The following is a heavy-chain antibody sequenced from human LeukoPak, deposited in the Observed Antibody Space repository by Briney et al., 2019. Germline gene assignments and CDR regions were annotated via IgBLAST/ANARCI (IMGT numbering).Heavy chain of an antibody. J-gene: IGHJ3*02. V-gene: IGHV4-34*01. CDR2: INHSGST. Sequence: PSETLSLTCAVYGGSFSGYYWSWIRQPPGKGLEWIGEINHSGSTNYNPSLKSRVTISQDKTRNQFSLKLSSVTAADTAVYYCARKFGRGTFDTWGQGTLVTVSS. CDR1: GGSFSGYY. D-gene: IGHD3-16*01. CDR3: ARKFGRGTFDT.